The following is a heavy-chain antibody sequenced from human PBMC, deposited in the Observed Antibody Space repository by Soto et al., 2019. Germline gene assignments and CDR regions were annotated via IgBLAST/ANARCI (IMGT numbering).Heavy chain of an antibody. D-gene: IGHD3-10*01. CDR1: GFTFSNYW. V-gene: IGHV3-7*03. J-gene: IGHJ4*02. CDR3: VRDWGGLGY. Sequence: EVQLVESGGGVVQPGGSLRLSCAASGFTFSNYWMTWVRQAPGKGPEWVANIITDGSAKSYVDSVQGRFTISRDNAKNSLYLEMNSLRVEETAVYYCVRDWGGLGYWGQGNLVTVSS. CDR2: IITDGSAK.